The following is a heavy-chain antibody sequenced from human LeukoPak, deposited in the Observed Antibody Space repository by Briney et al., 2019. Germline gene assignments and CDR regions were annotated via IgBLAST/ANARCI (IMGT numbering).Heavy chain of an antibody. V-gene: IGHV3-7*01. D-gene: IGHD1-1*01. CDR1: GFTFSSSW. J-gene: IGHJ3*02. CDR2: IKQDGSEK. Sequence: GGSLRLSCAASGFTFSSSWMSWVRQAPGKGLEWVANIKQDGSEKYYVASVKGRFTISRDNAKNSLYLQMNSLRAEDTAVYYCSRAGGIESGIALDTWGQGTMVTVSS. CDR3: SRAGGIESGIALDT.